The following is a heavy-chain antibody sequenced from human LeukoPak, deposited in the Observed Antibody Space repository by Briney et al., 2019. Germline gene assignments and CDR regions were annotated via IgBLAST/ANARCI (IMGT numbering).Heavy chain of an antibody. V-gene: IGHV1-69*13. CDR1: EGTFSSYA. CDR2: IIPIFGTA. CDR3: ARDLEYSSSSIRGGMDV. J-gene: IGHJ6*02. D-gene: IGHD6-6*01. Sequence: SVKVSCKASEGTFSSYAISWVRQAPGQGLEWMGGIIPIFGTANYAQKFQGRVTITADESTSTAYMELSSLRSEDTAVYYCARDLEYSSSSIRGGMDVWGQGTTVTVSS.